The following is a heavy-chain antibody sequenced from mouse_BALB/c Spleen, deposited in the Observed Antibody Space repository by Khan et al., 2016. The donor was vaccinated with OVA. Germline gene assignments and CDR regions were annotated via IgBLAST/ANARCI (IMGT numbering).Heavy chain of an antibody. V-gene: IGHV5-4*02. CDR3: ARGFYGDPFAY. CDR1: GFTFSDYY. CDR2: ISAGGSYT. D-gene: IGHD2-13*01. Sequence: EVELVESGGGLVKPGGSLKLSCAASGFTFSDYYMYWVRQTPEKRLEWVATISAGGSYTYYPDSEKGRLTISRDDVKNNLYLRMSSLKSENTAMYYCARGFYGDPFAYWGQGTLVTVSA. J-gene: IGHJ3*01.